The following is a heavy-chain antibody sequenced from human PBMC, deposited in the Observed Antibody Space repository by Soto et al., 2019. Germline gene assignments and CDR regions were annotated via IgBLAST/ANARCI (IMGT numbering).Heavy chain of an antibody. V-gene: IGHV3-30*19. D-gene: IGHD3-16*01. CDR1: GFRFKSFV. CDR3: ARWGTTGGFDL. J-gene: IGHJ4*02. CDR2: TSYDGNNK. Sequence: QLQLVESGGGVVQPGTSLRLSCAASGFRFKSFVMHWVRQAPGKGLDWVAFTSYDGNNKDYGDSVKDRFTVSRDNSQNTLHLQMDFLRPEDTALYYCARWGTTGGFDLWGQGTLVSVSS.